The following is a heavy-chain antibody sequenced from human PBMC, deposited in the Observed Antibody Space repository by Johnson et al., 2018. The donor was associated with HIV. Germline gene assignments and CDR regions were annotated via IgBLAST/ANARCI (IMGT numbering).Heavy chain of an antibody. CDR2: LYSAGSA. D-gene: IGHD1-26*01. V-gene: IGHV3-66*02. J-gene: IGHJ3*02. CDR1: GFAVSSNY. CDR3: AREGVWVKAFDI. Sequence: VQLVESGGGLVRPGGSLRLSCAASGFAVSSNYMNWVRQTPGKGLEWVSILYSAGSAYYADSVKGRFTISRDNSKNTLYLQMNSLRPEDTAVYYCAREGVWVKAFDIWGQGTMVTVSS.